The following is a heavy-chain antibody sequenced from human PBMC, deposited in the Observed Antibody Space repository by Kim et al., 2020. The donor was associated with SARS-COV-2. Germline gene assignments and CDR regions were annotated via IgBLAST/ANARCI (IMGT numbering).Heavy chain of an antibody. D-gene: IGHD1-26*01. CDR1: GFTFDDYA. CDR3: ATAWDNYYYGMDV. Sequence: GGSLRLSCAASGFTFDDYAMHWVRQAPGKGLEWVSGISWNSGSIGYADSVKGRFTISRDNAKNSLYLQMNSLRAEDTALYYCATAWDNYYYGMDVWGQGT. J-gene: IGHJ6*02. V-gene: IGHV3-9*01. CDR2: ISWNSGSI.